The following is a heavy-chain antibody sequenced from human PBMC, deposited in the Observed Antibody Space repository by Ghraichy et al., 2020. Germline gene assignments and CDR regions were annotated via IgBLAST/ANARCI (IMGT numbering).Heavy chain of an antibody. CDR1: GFTFSSYA. D-gene: IGHD6-19*01. V-gene: IGHV3-23*01. J-gene: IGHJ4*02. CDR3: AKDHSVAGISAHDY. Sequence: LSLTCAASGFTFSSYAMSWVRPAPGKGLEWVSAIIGMVGSTYYADSVKGRFTISRDNSKNTLYLQMNSLRAGDTAVYYCAKDHSVAGISAHDYWGQGTQVTDCS. CDR2: IIGMVGST.